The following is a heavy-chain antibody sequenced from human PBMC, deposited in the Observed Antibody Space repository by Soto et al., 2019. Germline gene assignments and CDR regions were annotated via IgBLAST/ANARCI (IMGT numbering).Heavy chain of an antibody. J-gene: IGHJ4*02. CDR3: ARDIAAFYKRIGY. CDR1: GGTFSTFA. V-gene: IGHV1-69*01. D-gene: IGHD2-2*03. Sequence: QVQVVQSGAEVKKPGSSVKVSCTTSGGTFSTFAINWVRQAPGQGLEWIGGLIPTYNRPNYAQKYQGRVSISADESTSTVYFELRSLRAEDTAMYYCARDIAAFYKRIGYWGPGTLVTVSS. CDR2: LIPTYNRP.